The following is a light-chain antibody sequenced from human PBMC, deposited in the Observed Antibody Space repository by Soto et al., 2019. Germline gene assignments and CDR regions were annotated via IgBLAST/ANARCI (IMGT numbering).Light chain of an antibody. CDR1: QSVTNSF. CDR2: GAS. CDR3: QQYSSSPRT. Sequence: EIVLTQSPGTLSLSPGERATLSCRASQSVTNSFLAWYQQKPGQAPRLLIYGASTRASGIPDRISGSGSGTEFTLTISRLESEDFAVYYCQQYSSSPRTFGQGTKVEIK. J-gene: IGKJ1*01. V-gene: IGKV3-20*01.